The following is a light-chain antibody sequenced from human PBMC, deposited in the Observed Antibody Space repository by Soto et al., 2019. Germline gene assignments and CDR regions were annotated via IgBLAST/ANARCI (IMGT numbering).Light chain of an antibody. V-gene: IGLV2-11*01. CDR3: CSYAGNSLWV. CDR2: DVI. J-gene: IGLJ3*02. CDR1: SSDVGGSNL. Sequence: QSALTQPRSVSGSAGQSVTISCTGTSSDVGGSNLVSWYQQHAGRAPKLVIYDVIKRPSGVPDRFSGSKSGNTASLTISGLQVEDEADYYCCSYAGNSLWVFGGGTKLTVL.